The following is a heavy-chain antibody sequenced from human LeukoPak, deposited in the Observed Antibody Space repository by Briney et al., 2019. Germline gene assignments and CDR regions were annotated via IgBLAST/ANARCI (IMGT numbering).Heavy chain of an antibody. V-gene: IGHV3-21*01. CDR1: GFTFSSYS. D-gene: IGHD1-14*01. J-gene: IGHJ3*02. CDR2: ISSSSYI. Sequence: GGSLRLSCATSGFTFSSYSMNWVRQAPGKGLEWVSSISSSSYIYYADSVKGRFTISRDNAKNSLYLQMNSLRAEDTAVYYCARHLVYDLGGDAFDIWGQGTMVTVSS. CDR3: ARHLVYDLGGDAFDI.